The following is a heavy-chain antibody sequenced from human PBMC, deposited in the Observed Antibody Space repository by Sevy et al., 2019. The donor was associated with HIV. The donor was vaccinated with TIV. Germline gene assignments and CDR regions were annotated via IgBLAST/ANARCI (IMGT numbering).Heavy chain of an antibody. V-gene: IGHV5-51*01. Sequence: GEFLKISCKGSGYSFTSYWIDWVRQMPGKGLEWMGVIYPGYYDTRYSPSFQGQVTISAEKSIGTAYVQWSSLMASDTARYYGARHGDGYNSPLDSWGQGTLVTVSS. J-gene: IGHJ4*02. CDR2: IYPGYYDT. CDR3: ARHGDGYNSPLDS. CDR1: GYSFTSYW. D-gene: IGHD5-12*01.